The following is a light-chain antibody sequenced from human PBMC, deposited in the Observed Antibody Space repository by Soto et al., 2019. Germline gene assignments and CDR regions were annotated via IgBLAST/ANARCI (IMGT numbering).Light chain of an antibody. CDR1: SSNIGSNT. Sequence: QSVLTQPPSASGTPGQRVTISCSGSSSNIGSNTVNWYQQLPGTAPKLVIYSNNQRPSGVPDRFSGSKSGTSASLAISGLKSEDGADYYCVAWDDSLNGYVVFGGGTKVPVL. CDR2: SNN. J-gene: IGLJ2*01. V-gene: IGLV1-44*01. CDR3: VAWDDSLNGYVV.